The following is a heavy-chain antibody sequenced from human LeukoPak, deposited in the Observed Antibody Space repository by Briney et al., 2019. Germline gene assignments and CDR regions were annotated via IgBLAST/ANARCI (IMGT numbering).Heavy chain of an antibody. CDR1: GGSISSYY. CDR3: ARGMRLGDFDY. J-gene: IGHJ4*02. CDR2: IYYSGST. Sequence: SQTLSLTCTVSGGSISSYYWSWIRQPPGKGLEWIGYIYYSGSTNYNPSLKSRVTISVDTSKNQFSLKLSSVTAADTAVYYCARGMRLGDFDYWGQGALVTVSS. V-gene: IGHV4-59*01. D-gene: IGHD3-10*01.